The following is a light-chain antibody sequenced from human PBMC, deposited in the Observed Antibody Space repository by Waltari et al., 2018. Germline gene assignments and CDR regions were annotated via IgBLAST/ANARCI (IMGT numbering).Light chain of an antibody. J-gene: IGKJ5*01. V-gene: IGKV3-11*01. CDR3: QHRGNWPLLA. CDR1: QRVGRF. Sequence: EIVLAQSPAPLSFSPGERATLSCRASQRVGRFLAWYQRKPGQAPRLLIYDASDRATGTPARFSGSGSGTDFTLTISSLEPEDFAVYYCQHRGNWPLLAFGQGTRLEIK. CDR2: DAS.